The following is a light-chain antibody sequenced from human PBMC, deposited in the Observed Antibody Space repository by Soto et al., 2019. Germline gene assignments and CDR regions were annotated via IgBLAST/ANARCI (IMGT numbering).Light chain of an antibody. V-gene: IGLV2-23*02. CDR3: CSYAGSSTGV. Sequence: QSALTQPASVSGSPGQSITISCTGTSSDVGSYNLVSWYQQHPGKAPKLMIYEVSKRPSGVSNRFSGSKSGNTASLTISGLQAEDEADYYCCSYAGSSTGVFGGETKLSVL. J-gene: IGLJ3*02. CDR1: SSDVGSYNL. CDR2: EVS.